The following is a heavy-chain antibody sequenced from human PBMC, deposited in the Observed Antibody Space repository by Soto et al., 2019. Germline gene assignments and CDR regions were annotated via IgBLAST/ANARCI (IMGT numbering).Heavy chain of an antibody. J-gene: IGHJ5*01. V-gene: IGHV3-30*04. D-gene: IGHD3-22*01. CDR3: AREGHYSNGSGDYYENWLDP. Sequence: RRLSCETSGLTFISYALHWVRQAPGKGLKWVAVVSYDGTYKYYADSVKGRFTISRDNSRNTLYLQMNSLTVEDTAVYYCAREGHYSNGSGDYYENWLDPWGQGTRVTVSS. CDR1: GLTFISYA. CDR2: VSYDGTYK.